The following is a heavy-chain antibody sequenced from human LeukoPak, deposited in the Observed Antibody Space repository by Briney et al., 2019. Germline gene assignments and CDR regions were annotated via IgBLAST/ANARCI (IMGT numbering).Heavy chain of an antibody. CDR3: AREGTGYSYGYNLDY. CDR2: INAGNGNT. V-gene: IGHV1-3*01. CDR1: GYTVTSFA. Sequence: ASVKVSCKASGYTVTSFAMHWVRQAPGQGLEWMGWINAGNGNTKYSQKFQGRVTITRDTSACTAYMELSSLRSEDTAVYYCAREGTGYSYGYNLDYWGQGTLVTVSS. J-gene: IGHJ4*02. D-gene: IGHD5-18*01.